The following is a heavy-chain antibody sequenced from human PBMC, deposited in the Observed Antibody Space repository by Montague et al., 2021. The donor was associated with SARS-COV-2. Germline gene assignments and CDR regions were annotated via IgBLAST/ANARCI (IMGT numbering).Heavy chain of an antibody. CDR2: ISYDGSNK. CDR3: ARDRAYYDFWSGPGADY. CDR1: GFTFSSHA. J-gene: IGHJ4*02. Sequence: SLRLSCAASGFTFSSHAMHWVRQAPGKGLEWVAVISYDGSNKYYVDSVKGRFTISRDNSKNTLYLQMNSLRAEDTAVYYCARDRAYYDFWSGPGADYWGQGTLVTVSS. D-gene: IGHD3-3*01. V-gene: IGHV3-30*04.